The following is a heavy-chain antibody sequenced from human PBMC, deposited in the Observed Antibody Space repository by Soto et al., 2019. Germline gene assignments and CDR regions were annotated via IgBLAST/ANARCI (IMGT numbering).Heavy chain of an antibody. Sequence: PSETLSLTCTVSGGSISSSSYYWGWIRQPPGKGLKWIGSIYYSGSTYYNTSLKSQVNISVDKSKNQYSMKMSSETAADTAVYYCARPSIAAAGTGSYYYYGMDVWGQGTTVS. CDR1: GGSISSSSYY. J-gene: IGHJ6*02. CDR2: IYYSGST. D-gene: IGHD6-13*01. CDR3: ARPSIAAAGTGSYYYYGMDV. V-gene: IGHV4-39*01.